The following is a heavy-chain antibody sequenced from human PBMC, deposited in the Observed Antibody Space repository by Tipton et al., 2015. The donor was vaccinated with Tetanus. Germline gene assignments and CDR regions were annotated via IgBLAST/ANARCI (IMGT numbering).Heavy chain of an antibody. CDR1: GGSIRSGGYY. J-gene: IGHJ5*02. Sequence: TLSLTCTVSGGSIRSGGYYWTWIRQHPERGLEWIGYIYCTGNTYYNPSLKSRVTISVDSSKNQFSLKLTSLTAADTAVYYCARRLIQNWFDPWGQGTLVTVSS. CDR2: IYCTGNT. V-gene: IGHV4-31*03. D-gene: IGHD2-8*01. CDR3: ARRLIQNWFDP.